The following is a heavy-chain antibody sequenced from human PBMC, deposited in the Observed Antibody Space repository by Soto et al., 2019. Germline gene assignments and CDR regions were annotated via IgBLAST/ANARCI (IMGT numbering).Heavy chain of an antibody. CDR1: GYTFTGYY. CDR2: TNPNSGGT. V-gene: IGHV1-2*04. Sequence: ASVKVSCKASGYTFTGYYMHWVRQAPGQGLEWMGWTNPNSGGTNYAQKFQGWVTMTRDTSISTAYMELSRLRSDDTAVYYCARALVVVAATPYAFDIWGQGTMVTVSS. D-gene: IGHD2-15*01. CDR3: ARALVVVAATPYAFDI. J-gene: IGHJ3*02.